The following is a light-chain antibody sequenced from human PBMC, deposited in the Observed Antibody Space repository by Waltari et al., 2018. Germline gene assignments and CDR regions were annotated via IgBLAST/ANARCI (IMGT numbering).Light chain of an antibody. CDR3: QQYDISPLT. CDR2: GAS. J-gene: IGKJ4*01. Sequence: EIVLTQSPGTLSLSPGERATLSCRASQTVRTTYLAWCQQKPGQAPTLLIYGASSRATGIPDRFSGSGSGTDFSLTISSLEPEDFAVYYCQQYDISPLTFGGGTKVETK. CDR1: QTVRTTY. V-gene: IGKV3-20*01.